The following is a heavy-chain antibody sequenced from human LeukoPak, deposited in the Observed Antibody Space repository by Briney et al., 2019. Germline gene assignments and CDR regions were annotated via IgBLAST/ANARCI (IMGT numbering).Heavy chain of an antibody. CDR2: INTNTGNP. CDR1: GYTFTSYA. CDR3: ARGYYDFLTGYSPPVDY. V-gene: IGHV7-4-1*02. Sequence: GASVKVSCKASGYTFTSYAMNWVRQAPGQGLEWMGWINTNTGNPTYAQGFTGRFVFSLDTSVSTAYLQISSLKAEDTAVYYCARGYYDFLTGYSPPVDYWGQGTLVTVSS. D-gene: IGHD3-9*01. J-gene: IGHJ4*02.